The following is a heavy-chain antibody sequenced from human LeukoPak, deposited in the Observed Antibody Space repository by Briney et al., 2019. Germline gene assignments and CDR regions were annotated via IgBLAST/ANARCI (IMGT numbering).Heavy chain of an antibody. J-gene: IGHJ4*02. CDR3: AKGHIVSEWLYFDY. D-gene: IGHD2-21*01. V-gene: IGHV3-23*01. CDR2: IARSSGENI. CDR1: GFTFSSYA. Sequence: QPGGSLRLSCAASGFTFSSYAMGWVRQAPGRGLEWVSSIARSSGENIYYADAVKGRFTISRDNPKNTLYLRMSSLRAEDAAVYYCAKGHIVSEWLYFDYLGRGTLVTVSS.